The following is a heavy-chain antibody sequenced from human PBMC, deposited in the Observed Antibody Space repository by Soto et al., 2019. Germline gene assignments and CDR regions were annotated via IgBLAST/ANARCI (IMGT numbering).Heavy chain of an antibody. J-gene: IGHJ6*02. CDR2: IIPLFGTT. Sequence: QVQVVQSGAEVKRPGSSVNVSCKASGGYFNNRQTLNSYPISWVRQAPGQGLEWMGGIIPLFGTTNYAQRFQGRGTTTAAKNTSTTYVELKNVTSDDTAVYYCAELWGGEIYYYYYAMDVWGQGTTVTVSS. CDR3: AELWGGEIYYYYYAMDV. D-gene: IGHD3-16*01. CDR1: GGYFNNRQTLNSYP. V-gene: IGHV1-69*06.